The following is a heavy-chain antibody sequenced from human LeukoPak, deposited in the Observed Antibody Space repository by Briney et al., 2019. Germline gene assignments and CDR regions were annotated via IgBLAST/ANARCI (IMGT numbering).Heavy chain of an antibody. CDR2: IRYDGSNK. CDR1: GFTFSNYD. J-gene: IGHJ4*02. D-gene: IGHD6-6*01. V-gene: IGHV3-30*02. Sequence: PGGSLRLSCAASGFTFSNYDMHWVRQAPGKGLEWVAFIRYDGSNKYYADSVKGRFTISRDNSKNTLYLQMNSLRAEDTAVYYCAKVLREQLEESYDYWGQGTLVTVSS. CDR3: AKVLREQLEESYDY.